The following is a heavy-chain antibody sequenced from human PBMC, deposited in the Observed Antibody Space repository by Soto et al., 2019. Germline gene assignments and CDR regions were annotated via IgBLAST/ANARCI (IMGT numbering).Heavy chain of an antibody. Sequence: EVQLVESGGGLVQAGGSLRLSCAASGLTFNTLEMNWVRQAPGKGLEWVSYITSRGDTQYYADSVKGPFTISRDNAKNSLFLQMNSLRAEHTAVYYCATTLPYCRNGVCHRDWGQGTQCTVSS. D-gene: IGHD2-8*01. J-gene: IGHJ4*02. CDR1: GLTFNTLE. V-gene: IGHV3-48*03. CDR2: ITSRGDTQ. CDR3: ATTLPYCRNGVCHRD.